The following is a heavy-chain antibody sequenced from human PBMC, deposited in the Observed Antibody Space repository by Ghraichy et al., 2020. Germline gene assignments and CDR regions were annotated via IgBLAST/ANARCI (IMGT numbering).Heavy chain of an antibody. CDR1: GFTVSSNY. D-gene: IGHD3-3*01. V-gene: IGHV3-53*01. Sequence: GGSLRLSCAASGFTVSSNYMSWVRQAPGKGLEWVSVIYSGGSTYYADSVKGRFTISRDNSKNTLYLQMNSLRAEDTAVYYCARLSSLRFLEWSIRDYWGQGTLVTVSS. CDR3: ARLSSLRFLEWSIRDY. J-gene: IGHJ4*02. CDR2: IYSGGST.